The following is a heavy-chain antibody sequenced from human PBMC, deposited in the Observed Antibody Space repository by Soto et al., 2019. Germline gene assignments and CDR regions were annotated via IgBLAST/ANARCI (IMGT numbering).Heavy chain of an antibody. J-gene: IGHJ1*01. Sequence: QVQLQQWGAGLLKPSETLSLTCAVYGGSFSGYYWSWIRQPPGKGLEWIGEINHSGSTNYNPSLKRGVTIPVDTSKNHFSLKLSSVTAADTAVYYCARGRLVSSFQHWGQCTLVTVSS. D-gene: IGHD3-16*01. CDR1: GGSFSGYY. CDR2: INHSGST. CDR3: ARGRLVSSFQH. V-gene: IGHV4-34*01.